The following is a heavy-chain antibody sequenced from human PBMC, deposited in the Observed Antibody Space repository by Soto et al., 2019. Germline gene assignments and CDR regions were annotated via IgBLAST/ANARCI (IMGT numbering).Heavy chain of an antibody. CDR1: GGSISSYY. V-gene: IGHV4-59*08. CDR3: ARAKLDYYYYMDV. Sequence: SETLSLTCTVSGGSISSYYLSWIRQPPGKGLEWIGYIYYSGSTNYNPSLKSRVTISVDTSKNQFSLKLSSVTAADTAVYYCARAKLDYYYYMDVWGKGTTVTVSS. D-gene: IGHD6-13*01. J-gene: IGHJ6*03. CDR2: IYYSGST.